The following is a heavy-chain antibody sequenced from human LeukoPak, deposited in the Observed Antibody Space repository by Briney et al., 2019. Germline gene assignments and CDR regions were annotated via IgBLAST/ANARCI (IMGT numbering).Heavy chain of an antibody. CDR3: ARHYYDRSDCYSFDY. CDR1: GGSISGYY. Sequence: SETLSLTCTVSGGSISGYYWSWIRQPPGKGLEWIGYIYSSGSTNYNPSLWSRVTISLDTSENHFSLKLSPVTAADTAVYYCARHYYDRSDCYSFDYWGQGTLVTVSS. D-gene: IGHD2-21*01. V-gene: IGHV4-59*08. CDR2: IYSSGST. J-gene: IGHJ4*02.